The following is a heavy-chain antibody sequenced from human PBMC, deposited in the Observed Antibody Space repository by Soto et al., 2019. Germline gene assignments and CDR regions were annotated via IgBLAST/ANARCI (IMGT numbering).Heavy chain of an antibody. D-gene: IGHD1-20*01. CDR2: INTDGRST. Sequence: GGSLRLSFKAFGFTLTNYWIHWVRQAPGKGLVWVSRINTDGRSTTYADSVKGRFTISRDNAKNTLYLQMDRLRAEDTAVYYCARDAEEGMSDWSLDLWGSGNLVT. CDR1: GFTLTNYW. J-gene: IGHJ2*01. V-gene: IGHV3-74*01. CDR3: ARDAEEGMSDWSLDL.